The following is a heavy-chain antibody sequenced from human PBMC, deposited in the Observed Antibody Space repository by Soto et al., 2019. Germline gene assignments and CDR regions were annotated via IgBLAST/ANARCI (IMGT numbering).Heavy chain of an antibody. V-gene: IGHV1-18*01. J-gene: IGHJ5*02. Sequence: ASVQVSCKASGYTFTSYGISWVRQAPGQGLEWMGWISAYNGNTNYAQKLQGRVTMTTDTSTSTAYMELRSLRSDDTAVYYCARVSGLFGVVTNWFDPWGQGTLVTVSS. D-gene: IGHD3-3*01. CDR3: ARVSGLFGVVTNWFDP. CDR1: GYTFTSYG. CDR2: ISAYNGNT.